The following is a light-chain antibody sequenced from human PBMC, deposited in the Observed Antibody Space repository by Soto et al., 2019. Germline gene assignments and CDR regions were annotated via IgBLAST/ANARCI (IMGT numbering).Light chain of an antibody. CDR3: CSYAGSSLV. Sequence: QSALTQPASVSGSPGQSITISCTETSSDVGSYNLVSWYQQHPGKAPKLMIYEVSKRPSGVSNRFSGSKSGNTASLTISGLQAEDEADYYCCSYAGSSLVFGGGTKLTVL. CDR1: SSDVGSYNL. J-gene: IGLJ2*01. CDR2: EVS. V-gene: IGLV2-23*02.